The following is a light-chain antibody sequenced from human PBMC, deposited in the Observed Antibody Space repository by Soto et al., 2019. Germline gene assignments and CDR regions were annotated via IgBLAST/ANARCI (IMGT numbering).Light chain of an antibody. CDR1: SSDVGGYNY. J-gene: IGLJ2*01. V-gene: IGLV2-14*01. Sequence: QSVLTQPASVSGSPGQSITISCTGTSSDVGGYNYVSWYQQHPGKAPKLVIYEVSNRPSGVSNRFSGSKSGNTASLTISGLQAEDEADYYCSSYTSSSTHVLFGGGTKVTVL. CDR2: EVS. CDR3: SSYTSSSTHVL.